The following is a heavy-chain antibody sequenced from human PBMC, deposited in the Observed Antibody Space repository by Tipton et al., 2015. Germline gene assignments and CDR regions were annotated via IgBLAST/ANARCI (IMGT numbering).Heavy chain of an antibody. D-gene: IGHD4-23*01. CDR1: GGSFSSNY. Sequence: TLSLTCAVYGGSFSSNYWSWIRQPPGKELEWIGYIQYSGSTNYNPSLKSRVTISVDTSKTQFSLKMSSVTASDTAVYYCARARGRHGGLFDSWGQGILVTVSS. CDR2: IQYSGST. CDR3: ARARGRHGGLFDS. J-gene: IGHJ4*02. V-gene: IGHV4-59*01.